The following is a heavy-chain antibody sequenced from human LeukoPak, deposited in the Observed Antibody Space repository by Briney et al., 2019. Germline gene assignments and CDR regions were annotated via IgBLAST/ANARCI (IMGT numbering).Heavy chain of an antibody. J-gene: IGHJ4*02. CDR1: GGSFSGYY. Sequence: SETLSLTCAVYGGSFSGYYWSWIRQPPGKGLEWIGEINHSGSTNYNPSLKSRVTISVDTSKNQFSLKLSSVTAADTAVYYCARGRITMARGVIPFDYWGQGTLVTVSS. CDR2: INHSGST. D-gene: IGHD3-10*01. CDR3: ARGRITMARGVIPFDY. V-gene: IGHV4-34*01.